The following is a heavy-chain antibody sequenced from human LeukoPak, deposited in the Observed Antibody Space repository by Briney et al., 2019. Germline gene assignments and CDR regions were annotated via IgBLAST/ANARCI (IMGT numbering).Heavy chain of an antibody. CDR3: ARAGGNSYDY. CDR1: GFTFSDYA. D-gene: IGHD4-23*01. Sequence: GGSLRLSCAASGFTFSDYAMHWVRQAPGKGLEWVAVISYDGSNKYYADSVKGRFTISRDNSKNTLYLQMNSLRAEDTAVYYCARAGGNSYDYWGQGTLVTVSS. V-gene: IGHV3-30*04. J-gene: IGHJ4*02. CDR2: ISYDGSNK.